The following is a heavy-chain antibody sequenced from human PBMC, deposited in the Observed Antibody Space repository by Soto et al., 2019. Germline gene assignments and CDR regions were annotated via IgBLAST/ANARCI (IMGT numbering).Heavy chain of an antibody. CDR1: GFTFSSYG. V-gene: IGHV3-30*18. J-gene: IGHJ4*02. Sequence: GGSLRLSCAASGFTFSSYGMHWVRQAPGKGLEWVAVISYDGSNKYYADSVKGRFTISRDNSKNTLYLQMNSLRAEDTAVYYCAKAHIPGYSSSCGFDYWGQGTPVTVSS. CDR2: ISYDGSNK. D-gene: IGHD6-13*01. CDR3: AKAHIPGYSSSCGFDY.